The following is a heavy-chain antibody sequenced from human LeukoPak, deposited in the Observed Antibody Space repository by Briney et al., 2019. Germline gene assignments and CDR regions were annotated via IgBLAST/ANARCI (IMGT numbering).Heavy chain of an antibody. Sequence: SVKVSCTASGGTFSSYAISWVRQAPGQGLEWMGGIIPIFGTSNYAQKFQGRVTITADESTSTAYMELSSLRSEDTAVYYCAVNDSPKYYFDYWGQGTLVTVSS. J-gene: IGHJ4*02. CDR2: IIPIFGTS. CDR3: AVNDSPKYYFDY. CDR1: GGTFSSYA. D-gene: IGHD3-22*01. V-gene: IGHV1-69*13.